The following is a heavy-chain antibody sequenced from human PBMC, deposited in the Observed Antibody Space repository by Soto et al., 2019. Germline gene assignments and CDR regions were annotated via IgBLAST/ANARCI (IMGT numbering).Heavy chain of an antibody. Sequence: QAQLVQSGAEMKKPGASVKVSCKATGYTFSAYTMNWVRQAPGQSLEWMGWINAGSGNTKYSQNFQGGVSITRDTSASTVYMELTGLTSEDTAVYYCARDTETLGPRANDALDIWGQGTMGTVSS. CDR3: ARDTETLGPRANDALDI. CDR2: INAGSGNT. CDR1: GYTFSAYT. J-gene: IGHJ3*02. D-gene: IGHD3-3*02. V-gene: IGHV1-3*01.